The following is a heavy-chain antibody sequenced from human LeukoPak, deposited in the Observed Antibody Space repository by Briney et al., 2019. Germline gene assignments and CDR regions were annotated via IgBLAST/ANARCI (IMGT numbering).Heavy chain of an antibody. Sequence: SETLSLTCAVYGGSFSGYYWSWIRQPPGKGLEWIGEINHSGSANYNPSLKSRVTLSVDTSKNQFSLKLSSVTAADTAVYYCARLSLWFGEFYYWGQGTLVTVSS. D-gene: IGHD3-10*01. CDR3: ARLSLWFGEFYY. V-gene: IGHV4-34*01. CDR1: GGSFSGYY. J-gene: IGHJ4*02. CDR2: INHSGSA.